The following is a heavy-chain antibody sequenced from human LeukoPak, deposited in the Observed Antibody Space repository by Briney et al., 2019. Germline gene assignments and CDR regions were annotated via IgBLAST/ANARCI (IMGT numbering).Heavy chain of an antibody. CDR3: GRQGYTAAYYFLDF. CDR2: IYTTGAT. Sequence: PSETLSLTCTVSSGSINSYYWGWVRQPPGKGLEWIGRIYTTGATQYNPSLKSRVTMSIATSTNQFSLNLRSMTAADTAVYYCGRQGYTAAYYFLDFWSQGTLVAVS. D-gene: IGHD2-2*02. CDR1: SGSINSYY. J-gene: IGHJ4*02. V-gene: IGHV4-4*07.